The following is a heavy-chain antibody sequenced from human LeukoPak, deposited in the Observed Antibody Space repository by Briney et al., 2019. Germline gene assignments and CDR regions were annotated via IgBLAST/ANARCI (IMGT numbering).Heavy chain of an antibody. D-gene: IGHD4-23*01. CDR1: GGSISSYY. V-gene: IGHV4-59*08. CDR2: IYYSGST. Sequence: PSETLSLTCTVSGGSISSYYWSWIRQPPGKGLEWIGYIYYSGSTNYNPSLKSRVTTSVDTSKNQFSPKLSSVTAADTAVYYCARHLYGGNSDFDYWGQGTLVTVSS. J-gene: IGHJ4*02. CDR3: ARHLYGGNSDFDY.